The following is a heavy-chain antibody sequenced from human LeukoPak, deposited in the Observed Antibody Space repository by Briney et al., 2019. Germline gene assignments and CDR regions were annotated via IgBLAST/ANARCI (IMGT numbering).Heavy chain of an antibody. CDR3: ARGGRPYGGNSEGIFDY. CDR1: GGSISSYY. V-gene: IGHV4-4*07. J-gene: IGHJ4*02. CDR2: IYTIGST. Sequence: PSETLSLTCTVSGGSISSYYWSWIRQPAGKGLEWIGRIYTIGSTNYNPSLKSRVTISVDTSENQFSLKLSSVTAADTAVYYCARGGRPYGGNSEGIFDYWGQGTLVTVSS. D-gene: IGHD4-23*01.